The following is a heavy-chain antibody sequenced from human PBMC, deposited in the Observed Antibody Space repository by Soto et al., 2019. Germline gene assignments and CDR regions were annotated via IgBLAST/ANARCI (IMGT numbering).Heavy chain of an antibody. D-gene: IGHD6-13*01. J-gene: IGHJ5*02. V-gene: IGHV3-48*01. CDR3: ARHPDRIAQIGWFAP. Sequence: GGSLRLSCAASGFTFSSYSMNWVRQAPGKGLEWVSYISSSSSTIYYADSVKGRFTISRDNAKNSLYLQMNSLRAEDPAVYYCARHPDRIAQIGWFAPWGQGTLVTVSS. CDR1: GFTFSSYS. CDR2: ISSSSSTI.